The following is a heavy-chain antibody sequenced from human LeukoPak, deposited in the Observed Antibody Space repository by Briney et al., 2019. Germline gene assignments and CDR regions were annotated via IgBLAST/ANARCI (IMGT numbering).Heavy chain of an antibody. Sequence: PSETLSLTCTVSGGSISSSSYDWGWICQPPGKGLEWIGSIYYSGSTYYNPSLKSRVTISVDTSKNQFSLKLSSVTAADTAVYYCASRMYSSSSRLNFDYWGQGTLVTVSS. V-gene: IGHV4-39*01. CDR2: IYYSGST. J-gene: IGHJ4*02. CDR3: ASRMYSSSSRLNFDY. CDR1: GGSISSSSYD. D-gene: IGHD6-6*01.